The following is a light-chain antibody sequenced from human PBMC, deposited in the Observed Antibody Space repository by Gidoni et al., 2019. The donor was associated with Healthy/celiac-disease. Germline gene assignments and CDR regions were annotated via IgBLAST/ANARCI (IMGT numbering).Light chain of an antibody. CDR3: QQANSFPPWT. CDR2: AAS. CDR1: QGISSW. J-gene: IGKJ1*01. V-gene: IGKV1-12*01. Sequence: DIQMTQSPSSVSASVGDRVTITCRASQGISSWLDWYQQKPWKAPKLLIYAASSLQSGVPSRFSGSGSGTDFTLTISSLQPEDFATYYCQQANSFPPWTFGQGTKAEIK.